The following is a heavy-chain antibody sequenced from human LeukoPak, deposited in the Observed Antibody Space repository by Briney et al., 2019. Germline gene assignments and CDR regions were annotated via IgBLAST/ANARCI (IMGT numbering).Heavy chain of an antibody. Sequence: SETLSLTCTVSGGSISSYYWSWIRQPPGKGLEWIGYIYYSGSTNYNPSLKSRVTISVDTSKNQFSLKLSSVTAADTAVYYCARTGLRTYYDFWSGLTGGFDYWGQGTLVTVSS. V-gene: IGHV4-59*01. CDR2: IYYSGST. CDR1: GGSISSYY. D-gene: IGHD3-3*01. J-gene: IGHJ4*02. CDR3: ARTGLRTYYDFWSGLTGGFDY.